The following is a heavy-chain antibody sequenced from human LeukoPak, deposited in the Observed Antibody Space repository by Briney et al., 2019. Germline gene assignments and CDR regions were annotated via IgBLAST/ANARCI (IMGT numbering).Heavy chain of an antibody. J-gene: IGHJ4*02. V-gene: IGHV1-69*04. Sequence: GASVKVSCQASGGTFSSYAISWVRQAPGQGLEWMGRIIPILGIANYAQKFQGRVTITADKSTSTAYMELSSLRSEDTAVYYCARGPGSGWYYFDYWGQGTLVTVSS. CDR3: ARGPGSGWYYFDY. D-gene: IGHD6-19*01. CDR1: GGTFSSYA. CDR2: IIPILGIA.